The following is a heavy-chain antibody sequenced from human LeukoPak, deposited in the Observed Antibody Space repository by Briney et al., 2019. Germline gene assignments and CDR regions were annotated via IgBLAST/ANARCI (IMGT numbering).Heavy chain of an antibody. J-gene: IGHJ4*02. CDR3: AREGDVYNWNDGYYFNH. D-gene: IGHD1-1*01. CDR1: GFTFSQFE. V-gene: IGHV3-48*03. Sequence: GGSLRLSCAASGFTFSQFEMTWVRQAPGKGLEWISYSSPSGITTYYADSVRDRFTISRDNAKNSLYLQMDGLTVDDTALYYCAREGDVYNWNDGYYFNHWGQGILVTVSS. CDR2: SSPSGITT.